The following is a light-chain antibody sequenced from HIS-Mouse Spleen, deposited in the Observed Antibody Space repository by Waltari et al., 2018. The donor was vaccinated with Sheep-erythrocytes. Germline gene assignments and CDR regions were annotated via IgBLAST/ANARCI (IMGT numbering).Light chain of an antibody. J-gene: IGLJ3*02. CDR2: QDS. CDR3: QAWDSSTAWV. Sequence: SYELTQPPSVSVSPGQTASITCSGDKLGDTYACWYQQKTGQSPVLVIYQDSNRPSGIPERFAGSNSGNTATLTISGTQAMDEADYYCQAWDSSTAWVFGGGTKLTVL. V-gene: IGLV3-1*01. CDR1: KLGDTY.